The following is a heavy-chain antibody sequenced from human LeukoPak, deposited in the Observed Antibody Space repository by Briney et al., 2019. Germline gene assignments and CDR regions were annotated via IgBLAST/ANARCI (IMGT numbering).Heavy chain of an antibody. CDR2: IHPGDSDT. D-gene: IGHD6-6*01. V-gene: IGHV5-51*01. CDR3: ARQYSSSSREVDY. Sequence: GESLKISCKGSGYSFTSYWIGWVRQMPGKGLEWMGIIHPGDSDTRYSPSFQGQVTISADKSISTAYLQWSSLKASDTAMYYCARQYSSSSREVDYWGQGTLVTVSS. J-gene: IGHJ4*02. CDR1: GYSFTSYW.